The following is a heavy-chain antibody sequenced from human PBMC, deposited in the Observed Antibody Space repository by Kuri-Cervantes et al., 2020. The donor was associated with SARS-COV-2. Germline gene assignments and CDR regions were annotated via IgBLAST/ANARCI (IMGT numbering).Heavy chain of an antibody. CDR2: ISYDGSNK. CDR3: AREHIMIRGLS. V-gene: IGHV3-30-3*01. CDR1: GFTFSSYA. Sequence: GESLKISCAASGFTFSSYAMHWVRQAPGKGLEWVAVISYDGSNKYYADSVKGRFIISRDDSKSTLYLQMNSLRPEDTAVYYCAREHIMIRGLSWGQGTLVTVSS. D-gene: IGHD3-10*01. J-gene: IGHJ4*02.